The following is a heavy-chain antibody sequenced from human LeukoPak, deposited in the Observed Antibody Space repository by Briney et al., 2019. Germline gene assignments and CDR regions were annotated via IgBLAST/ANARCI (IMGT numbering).Heavy chain of an antibody. Sequence: GGSLRLSCAASGFTFNDAWMNWVRQAPGKGLEWVGRIKRKTDGRTTDYAAPVKGRFTISRDDSKNTLYLQMNSLKTEDTAVYYCTTGNWGPHWGQGTLVTVSS. J-gene: IGHJ4*02. CDR2: IKRKTDGRTT. CDR1: GFTFNDAW. CDR3: TTGNWGPH. D-gene: IGHD7-27*01. V-gene: IGHV3-15*07.